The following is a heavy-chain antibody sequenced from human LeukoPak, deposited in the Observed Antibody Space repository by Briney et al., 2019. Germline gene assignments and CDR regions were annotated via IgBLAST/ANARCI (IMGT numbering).Heavy chain of an antibody. Sequence: GASVKVSCKASGGTLSSYAISWVRQAPGQGLEWMGGIIPIFGTANYAQKFQGRVTITADESTSTAYMELSSLRSEDTAVYYCARDGNVLRYFDWLRLEAFDIWGQGTMVTVSS. V-gene: IGHV1-69*13. CDR2: IIPIFGTA. CDR1: GGTLSSYA. J-gene: IGHJ3*02. D-gene: IGHD3-9*01. CDR3: ARDGNVLRYFDWLRLEAFDI.